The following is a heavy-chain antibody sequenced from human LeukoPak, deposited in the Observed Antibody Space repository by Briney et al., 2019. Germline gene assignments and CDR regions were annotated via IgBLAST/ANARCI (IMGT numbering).Heavy chain of an antibody. CDR1: GYTFTSYD. V-gene: IGHV1-8*01. CDR3: ARVSIAARLFDY. CDR2: MNPNSGNT. D-gene: IGHD6-6*01. Sequence: ASVKVSCKASGYTFTSYDINWVRQATGQGLEWMGWMNPNSGNTGYAQKFQGRVTMTRNTSISTAYMELSSLRSEDTAVYYCARVSIAARLFDYWGQGTLVTVSS. J-gene: IGHJ4*02.